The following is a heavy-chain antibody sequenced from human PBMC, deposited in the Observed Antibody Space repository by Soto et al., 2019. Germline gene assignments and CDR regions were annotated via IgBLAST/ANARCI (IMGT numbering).Heavy chain of an antibody. J-gene: IGHJ4*02. Sequence: GASVKVSCKASGYTFTSCGMHWLRQAPGQRLEWMGWIYAGNGNRKYSQKFQGRVTITRDTSANTAYMELSSLTAADTAVYYCARAYSGASTSLFDFWGQGTPVTVSS. CDR3: ARAYSGASTSLFDF. CDR2: IYAGNGNR. D-gene: IGHD2-15*01. CDR1: GYTFTSCG. V-gene: IGHV1-3*01.